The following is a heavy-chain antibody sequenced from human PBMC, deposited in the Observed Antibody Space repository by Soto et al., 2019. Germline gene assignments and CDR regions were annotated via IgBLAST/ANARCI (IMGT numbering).Heavy chain of an antibody. Sequence: PGGSLRLSCAASGFIFKMYCMHWVRQSPGKGLVWISGIYNDGTYSDYADSVRGRFTISRDNVNDTLYLQMNNLRAEDSGLYYCTRGPRPISTGTGAYWGQGTQVTVSS. CDR2: IYNDGTYS. J-gene: IGHJ4*02. V-gene: IGHV3-74*01. D-gene: IGHD3-10*01. CDR3: TRGPRPISTGTGAY. CDR1: GFIFKMYC.